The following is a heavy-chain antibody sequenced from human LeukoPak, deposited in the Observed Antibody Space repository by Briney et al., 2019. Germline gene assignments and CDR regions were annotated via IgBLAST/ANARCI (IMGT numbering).Heavy chain of an antibody. D-gene: IGHD1-26*01. J-gene: IGHJ4*02. CDR3: ARGRGYSGSYPDY. CDR1: GGSISSGGYY. Sequence: SQTLSLTCTVSGGSISSGGYYWSWIRQHPGKGLEWIGYIYYSGGTYYNPSLKSRVTISVDTSKNQFSLKLSSVTAADTAVYYCARGRGYSGSYPDYWGQGTLVTVSS. CDR2: IYYSGGT. V-gene: IGHV4-31*03.